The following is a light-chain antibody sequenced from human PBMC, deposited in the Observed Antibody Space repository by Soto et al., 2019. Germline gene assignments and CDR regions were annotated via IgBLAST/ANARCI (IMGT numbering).Light chain of an antibody. V-gene: IGKV1-5*03. Sequence: DIQMTQSPSTLSGSVGDRVTITCRASQTISSWLAWYQQKPGKAPKLLIYKASTLKSGVPSRFSGSGSGTEFTLTISSLQPDDFATYYCQHYNSYSEALGQGTRWIS. CDR2: KAS. CDR1: QTISSW. J-gene: IGKJ1*01. CDR3: QHYNSYSEA.